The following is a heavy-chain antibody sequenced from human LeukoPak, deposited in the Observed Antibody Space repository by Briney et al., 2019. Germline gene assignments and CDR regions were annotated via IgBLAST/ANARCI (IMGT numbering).Heavy chain of an antibody. CDR1: GFTFSSYA. CDR2: ISGSGGST. V-gene: IGHV3-23*01. J-gene: IGHJ4*02. D-gene: IGHD3-22*01. CDR3: AKWTKGIVVVPAAEPDYYYDSSGYLEAYFDY. Sequence: GRSLRLSCAASGFTFSSYAMSWVRQAPGKGLEWVSAISGSGGSTYYADSVKGRFTISRDNSKNTLYLQMNSLRAEDTAVYYCAKWTKGIVVVPAAEPDYYYDSSGYLEAYFDYWGQGTLVTVSS.